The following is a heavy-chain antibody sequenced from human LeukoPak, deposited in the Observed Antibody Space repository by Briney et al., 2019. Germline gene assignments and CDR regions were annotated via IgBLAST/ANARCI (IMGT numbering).Heavy chain of an antibody. CDR3: ARGYGDYVYYYYGMDV. CDR1: GYSISSGYY. CDR2: IYHSGST. J-gene: IGHJ6*04. Sequence: SETLSLTCAVSGYSISSGYYWGWIRQPPGKGLEWIGSIYHSGSTYYNPSLKSRVTISVDTSKNQFSLKLSSVTAADTAVYYCARGYGDYVYYYYGMDVWGKGTTVTVSS. D-gene: IGHD4-17*01. V-gene: IGHV4-38-2*01.